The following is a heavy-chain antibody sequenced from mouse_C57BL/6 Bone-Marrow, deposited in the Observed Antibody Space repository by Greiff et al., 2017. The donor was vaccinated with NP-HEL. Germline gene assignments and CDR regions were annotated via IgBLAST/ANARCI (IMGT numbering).Heavy chain of an antibody. D-gene: IGHD2-13*01. CDR2: ISYDGSN. Sequence: ESGPGLVKPSQSLSLTCSVTGYSITSGYYWNWIRQFPGNKLEWMGYISYDGSNNYNPSLKNRIPITRDTSKNQFFLKLNSVTTEDTATYDCARDDGDPLYFDVWGTGTTVTVSS. CDR1: GYSITSGYY. V-gene: IGHV3-6*01. J-gene: IGHJ1*03. CDR3: ARDDGDPLYFDV.